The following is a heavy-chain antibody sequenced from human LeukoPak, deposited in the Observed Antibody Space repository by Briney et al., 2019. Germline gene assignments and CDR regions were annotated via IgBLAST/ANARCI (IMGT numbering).Heavy chain of an antibody. CDR2: IYYSGST. V-gene: IGHV4-39*07. Sequence: PSETLSLTCTVSGGSISSSSYYWGWIRQPPGKGLEWIGSIYYSGSTYYNPSLKSRVTISVDTSKNQFSLKLSSVTAADTAVYYCARVTGGSSWYGTLDYWGQGTLVTVSS. CDR3: ARVTGGSSWYGTLDY. D-gene: IGHD6-13*01. J-gene: IGHJ4*02. CDR1: GGSISSSSYY.